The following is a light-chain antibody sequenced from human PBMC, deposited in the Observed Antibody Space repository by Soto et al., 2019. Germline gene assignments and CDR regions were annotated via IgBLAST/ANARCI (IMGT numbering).Light chain of an antibody. J-gene: IGLJ2*01. CDR2: DVF. Sequence: QCALTQPASVSGSPGQSITISCTGTNSDVGDYNYVSWYRQHPGQAPELMIYDVFNRPSGVSNRFSGSKSGNTASLTISGVQVDDEADYYCSSYTSSSTLVLGGGTQLTVL. CDR3: SSYTSSSTLV. V-gene: IGLV2-14*01. CDR1: NSDVGDYNY.